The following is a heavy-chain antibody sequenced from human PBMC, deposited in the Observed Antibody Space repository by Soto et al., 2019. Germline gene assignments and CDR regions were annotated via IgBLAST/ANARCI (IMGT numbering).Heavy chain of an antibody. CDR2: ISSSGSTI. CDR1: GFTFSDYY. V-gene: IGHV3-11*01. CDR3: AGRDCSGGSCPYEPITDYYYYYMDV. Sequence: GGSLRLSCAASGFTFSDYYMSWIRQAPGKGLEWVSYISSSGSTIYYADSVKGRFTISRDNAKNSLYLQMNSLRAEETAVYYCAGRDCSGGSCPYEPITDYYYYYMDVWGKGTTVTVSS. J-gene: IGHJ6*03. D-gene: IGHD2-15*01.